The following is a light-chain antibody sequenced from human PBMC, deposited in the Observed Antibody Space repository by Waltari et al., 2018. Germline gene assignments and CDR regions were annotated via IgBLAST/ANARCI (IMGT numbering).Light chain of an antibody. V-gene: IGLV10-54*01. Sequence: QAGLTQPPSVSKELRQTATLTCTGDSTNVGDSGAAWLQLHQGHPPKLVSYREDRRPVGISERFSVSRSGSMAFLTSAELQPEDEADYYCSTWDSSLSTWVFGGGTKLTVL. J-gene: IGLJ3*02. CDR1: STNVGDSG. CDR3: STWDSSLSTWV. CDR2: RED.